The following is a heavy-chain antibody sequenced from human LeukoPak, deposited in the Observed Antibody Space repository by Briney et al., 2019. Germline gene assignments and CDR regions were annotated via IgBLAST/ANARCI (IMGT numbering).Heavy chain of an antibody. Sequence: PGGSLRLSCAASGFTVSSNYMSWVRQAPGKGLEWVSVIYSGGTTNYADSVKGRFTISRDNAKNTLYLQMNSLRAEDTAVYYCARAKTAMAYKGEFDYWGQGTLVTVSS. V-gene: IGHV3-53*01. CDR3: ARAKTAMAYKGEFDY. J-gene: IGHJ4*02. CDR1: GFTVSSNY. D-gene: IGHD5-18*01. CDR2: IYSGGTT.